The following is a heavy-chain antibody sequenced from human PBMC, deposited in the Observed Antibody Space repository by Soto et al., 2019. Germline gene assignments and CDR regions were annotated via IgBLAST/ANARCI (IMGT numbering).Heavy chain of an antibody. J-gene: IGHJ4*02. D-gene: IGHD6-19*01. V-gene: IGHV3-23*01. CDR2: ISGSGGST. CDR1: GFTFSSYA. Sequence: GGSLRLSCAASGFTFSSYAMSWVRQAPGKGLEWVSAISGSGGSTYYADSVKGRFTISRDNSKNTLYLQMNSLRAEDTAVYYCAKGVQWLVPPPENFDYWGQGTLVTVSS. CDR3: AKGVQWLVPPPENFDY.